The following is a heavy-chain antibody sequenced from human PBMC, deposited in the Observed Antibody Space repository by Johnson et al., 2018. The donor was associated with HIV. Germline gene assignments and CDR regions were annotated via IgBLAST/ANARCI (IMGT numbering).Heavy chain of an antibody. D-gene: IGHD3-3*01. CDR3: SRERESTIFAVVTERDAFDI. Sequence: GRFTISRDNSKNTLYLQMNSLRAEDTAVYYCSRERESTIFAVVTERDAFDIWGQGTMVTVSS. V-gene: IGHV3-53*01. J-gene: IGHJ3*02.